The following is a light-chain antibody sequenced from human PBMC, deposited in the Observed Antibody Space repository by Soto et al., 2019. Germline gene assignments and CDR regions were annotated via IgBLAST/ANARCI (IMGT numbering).Light chain of an antibody. CDR2: TSG. CDR3: PQSYYTPYT. V-gene: IGKV1-39*01. Sequence: IHMTQSPSSLSASVGDRVTITCRASQRITTYLNWYQEKPGEAPKLLISTSGTLQRAVPSRFTRSGSCTDYTLTITALQRADFATYDGPQSYYTPYTCGHGSEFVIK. J-gene: IGKJ2*01. CDR1: QRITTY.